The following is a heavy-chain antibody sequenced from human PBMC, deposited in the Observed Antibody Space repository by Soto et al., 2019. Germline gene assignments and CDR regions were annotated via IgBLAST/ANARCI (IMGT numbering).Heavy chain of an antibody. V-gene: IGHV1-46*01. D-gene: IGHD2-2*01. CDR1: GYTFTSYY. CDR3: ARESCISNTWAGGANRFGP. CDR2: INPSGGGT. Sequence: QLVQSGAEVKKPGASVKVSCKASGYTFTSYYMHWVRQAPGQGLEWMGIINPSGGGTTYAQKFPGRVNMTMDTSTSTVHIELSRLRSEGTAVYYCARESCISNTWAGGANRFGPWGQGTLVHVSS. J-gene: IGHJ5*02.